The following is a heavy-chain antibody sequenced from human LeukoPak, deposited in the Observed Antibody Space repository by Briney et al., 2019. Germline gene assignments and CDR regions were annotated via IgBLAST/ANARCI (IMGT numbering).Heavy chain of an antibody. CDR2: INQDGSET. D-gene: IGHD7-27*01. CDR3: ARGSLGRGWLYDS. CDR1: GFNFSSHW. V-gene: IGHV3-7*05. J-gene: IGHJ4*02. Sequence: GGSLRLSCAASGFNFSSHWMTWVRQAPGKGLEWVANINQDGSETYYMDSVKGRFTISRDNTKNSLYLQMNQLRAEDTAVFYCARGSLGRGWLYDSWGQGTPISVSS.